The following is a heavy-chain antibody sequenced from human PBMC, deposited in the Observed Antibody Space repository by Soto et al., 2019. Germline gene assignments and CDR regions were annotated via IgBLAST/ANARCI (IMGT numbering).Heavy chain of an antibody. D-gene: IGHD6-6*01. Sequence: QVQLVQSGAEVKKPGASVKVSCKASGYTFSSYDINWVRQATGQGLEWMGWMNPNSGNTGYAQKFQGRVTMTRKTPISEAYMDLTSRGPEARAVYYWARGGIAALPNLRVCFDPWGQEPWSPSPQ. V-gene: IGHV1-8*01. CDR3: ARGGIAALPNLRVCFDP. CDR2: MNPNSGNT. CDR1: GYTFSSYD. J-gene: IGHJ5*02.